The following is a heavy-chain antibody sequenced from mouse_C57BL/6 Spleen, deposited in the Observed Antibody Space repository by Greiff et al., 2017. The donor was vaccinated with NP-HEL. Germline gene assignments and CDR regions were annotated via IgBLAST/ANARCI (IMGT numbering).Heavy chain of an antibody. CDR2: IWTGGGT. V-gene: IGHV2-9-1*01. D-gene: IGHD2-4*01. J-gene: IGHJ1*03. CDR3: ARNAFYYDYPYWYFDV. Sequence: VKLMESGPGLVAPSQSLSITCTVSGFSLTSYAISWVRQPPGKGLEWLGVIWTGGGTNYNSALKSRLSISKDNSKSQVFLKMNSLQTDDTARYYCARNAFYYDYPYWYFDVWGTGTTVTVSS. CDR1: GFSLTSYA.